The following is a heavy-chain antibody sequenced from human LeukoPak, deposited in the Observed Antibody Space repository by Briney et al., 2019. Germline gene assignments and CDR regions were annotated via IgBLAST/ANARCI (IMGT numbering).Heavy chain of an antibody. Sequence: SETLSLTCTVSGGSISSYYWSWIRRPPGKGLEWIGYIYYSGSTNYNPSLKSRVTVSVDTSKNQFSLNLSSVTAADTAVYYCARAYYYDSSGYQRLFDYWGQGTLVTVSS. V-gene: IGHV4-59*01. CDR1: GGSISSYY. CDR3: ARAYYYDSSGYQRLFDY. J-gene: IGHJ4*02. D-gene: IGHD3-22*01. CDR2: IYYSGST.